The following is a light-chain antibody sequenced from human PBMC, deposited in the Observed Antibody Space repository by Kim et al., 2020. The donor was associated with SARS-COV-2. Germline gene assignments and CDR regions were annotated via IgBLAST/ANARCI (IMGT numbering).Light chain of an antibody. CDR3: NSRDSNDYVV. V-gene: IGLV3-19*01. Sequence: VGLEQTVKITCQGDSLRSYSATWYQQKPGQAPKVVIYVKDNRPSGVPDRFSGSTSGNTAYLTITGTQAGDDADYYCNSRDSNDYVVFGGGTQLTVL. CDR1: SLRSYS. CDR2: VKD. J-gene: IGLJ2*01.